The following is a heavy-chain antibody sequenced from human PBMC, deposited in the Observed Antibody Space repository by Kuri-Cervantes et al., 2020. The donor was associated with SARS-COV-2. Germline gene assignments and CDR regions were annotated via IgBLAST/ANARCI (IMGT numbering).Heavy chain of an antibody. D-gene: IGHD2-15*01. V-gene: IGHV3-7*01. J-gene: IGHJ4*02. CDR2: IKQDGSEK. Sequence: GGSLRLSCAASGFTFSSYWMSWVRQAPGKGLEWVANIKQDGSEKYYVDSVKGRFTISRDNAKNSPYLQMNSLRAEDTAVYYCARERAGYCSGGSCYRGGRFDYWGQGTLVTVSS. CDR1: GFTFSSYW. CDR3: ARERAGYCSGGSCYRGGRFDY.